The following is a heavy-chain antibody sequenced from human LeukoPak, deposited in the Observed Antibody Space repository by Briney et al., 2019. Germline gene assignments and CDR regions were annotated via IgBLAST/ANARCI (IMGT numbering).Heavy chain of an antibody. CDR1: GFSLNSYW. D-gene: IGHD6-19*01. CDR3: SRATRIYSSDLYYSFDY. J-gene: IGHJ4*02. V-gene: IGHV3-74*01. CDR2: INIDGSGA. Sequence: PGGSLTLSCAASGFSLNSYWIYWVRQAPAKGLVWVSHINIDGSGANYAHSLKGRFTISRDNAKNKVYLHLNSLRGEDTAVYYCSRATRIYSSDLYYSFDYWGQGTLVTVSS.